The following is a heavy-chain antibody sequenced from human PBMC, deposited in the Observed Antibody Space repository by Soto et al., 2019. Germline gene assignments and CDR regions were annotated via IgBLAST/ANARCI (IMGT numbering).Heavy chain of an antibody. CDR1: GFTFGDYA. Sequence: GGSLRLSCTASGFTFGDYAMSWFRQAPGKGLEWVGFIRSKAYGGTTEYAASVKGRFTISRDDSKSIAYLQMNSLKTEDTAVYYCTRDLTRSWIQRPLDYYYGMDVWGQGTTVTVSS. V-gene: IGHV3-49*03. J-gene: IGHJ6*02. CDR2: IRSKAYGGTT. CDR3: TRDLTRSWIQRPLDYYYGMDV. D-gene: IGHD5-18*01.